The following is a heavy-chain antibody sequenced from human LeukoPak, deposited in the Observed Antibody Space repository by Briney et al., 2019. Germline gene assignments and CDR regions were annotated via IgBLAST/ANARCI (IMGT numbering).Heavy chain of an antibody. J-gene: IGHJ5*02. D-gene: IGHD5-18*01. CDR2: IYYSGST. V-gene: IGHV4-59*01. CDR3: ASTASQNTAMVRGWFDP. CDR1: GGSISSYY. Sequence: SETLSLTCTVSGGSISSYYWSWIRQPPGKGLEWIGYIYYSGSTNYNPSLKSRVTISVDTSKNQFSLKLSSVTAADTAVYYCASTASQNTAMVRGWFDPWGQGTLVTVSS.